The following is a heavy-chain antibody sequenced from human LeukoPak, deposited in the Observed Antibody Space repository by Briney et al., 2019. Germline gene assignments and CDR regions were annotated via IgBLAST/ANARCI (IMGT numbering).Heavy chain of an antibody. D-gene: IGHD3-22*01. CDR2: ISASGGTI. J-gene: IGHJ4*02. CDR3: ARERDYYDSSNFDY. V-gene: IGHV3-48*03. CDR1: GFTFSSFG. Sequence: GGSLRLSCAASGFTFSSFGMNWVRQVPGEGLEWASYISASGGTIYYADSVKGRFFISRDNAKNTLYLQMNSLRAEDTAVYYCARERDYYDSSNFDYWGQGTLVTVSS.